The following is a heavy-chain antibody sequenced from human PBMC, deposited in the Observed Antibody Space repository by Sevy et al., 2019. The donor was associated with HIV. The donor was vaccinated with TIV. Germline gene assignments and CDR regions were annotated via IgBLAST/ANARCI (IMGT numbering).Heavy chain of an antibody. CDR3: AKGSVYQCGGAFDI. Sequence: GGSLRLSCAASGFTFSSYAMTWVRQAPGKGLEWVSTISGSGGTTYFPDSLKGRFTISRDNSKNTLYLQMNTLRAEDTALYFCAKGSVYQCGGAFDIWGQGTMVTVSS. CDR1: GFTFSSYA. CDR2: ISGSGGTT. V-gene: IGHV3-23*01. J-gene: IGHJ3*02. D-gene: IGHD3-3*01.